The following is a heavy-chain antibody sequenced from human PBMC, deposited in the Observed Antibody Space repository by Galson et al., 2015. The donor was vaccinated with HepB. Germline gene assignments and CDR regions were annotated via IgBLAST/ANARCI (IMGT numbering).Heavy chain of an antibody. Sequence: SLRLSCAASGFTFDDYAMHWVRQAPGKGLEWVSGIRWNSGSIGYADSVKGRFTISRDNAKNSLYLQMNSLRADDTALYYCVKDGSYGDPMNYWYFDLWGRGTLVTVSS. D-gene: IGHD4-17*01. J-gene: IGHJ2*01. CDR1: GFTFDDYA. V-gene: IGHV3-9*01. CDR2: IRWNSGSI. CDR3: VKDGSYGDPMNYWYFDL.